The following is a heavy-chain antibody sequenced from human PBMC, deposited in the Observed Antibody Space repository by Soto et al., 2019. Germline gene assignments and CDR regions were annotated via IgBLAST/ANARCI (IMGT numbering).Heavy chain of an antibody. CDR3: AKDIAGGRFYYYGMDV. Sequence: DVQLVESGGVVVQPGGSLRLSCAASGFTFDDYTMHWVRQAPGKGLEWVSLISWDGGSTYYADSVKGRFTISRDNSKNSLYLQMNSLRTEDTALYYCAKDIAGGRFYYYGMDVWGQGTTVTVSS. D-gene: IGHD3-16*01. V-gene: IGHV3-43*01. J-gene: IGHJ6*02. CDR2: ISWDGGST. CDR1: GFTFDDYT.